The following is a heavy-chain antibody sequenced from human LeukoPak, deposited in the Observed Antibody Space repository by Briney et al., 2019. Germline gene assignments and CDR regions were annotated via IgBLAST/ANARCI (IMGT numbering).Heavy chain of an antibody. CDR3: TRVGYIDEGIDY. D-gene: IGHD5-24*01. CDR1: GFPFSSYW. J-gene: IGHJ4*02. Sequence: GVSLRLSCVASGFPFSSYWMTWVRQAPGKGLEWVANIKQDGSKKSYVDSVKGRFTISRDNAKNSLYLQMNSLRAEDTAICYCTRVGYIDEGIDYWGQGTLVTVSS. V-gene: IGHV3-7*04. CDR2: IKQDGSKK.